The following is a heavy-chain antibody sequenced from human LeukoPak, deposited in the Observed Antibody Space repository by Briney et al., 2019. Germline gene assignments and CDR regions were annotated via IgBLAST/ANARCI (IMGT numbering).Heavy chain of an antibody. J-gene: IGHJ5*02. Sequence: SETLSLTCAVYGESFSGYYWSWIRQPPGKGLEWIGEINHSGSSGITNYNPSLKSRVTISVDTSKNQFSLKLSSVTAADTAVYYCARKLCSSTSCYAVINWFDPWGQGTLVTVSS. V-gene: IGHV4-34*01. D-gene: IGHD2-2*01. CDR2: INHSGSSGIT. CDR3: ARKLCSSTSCYAVINWFDP. CDR1: GESFSGYY.